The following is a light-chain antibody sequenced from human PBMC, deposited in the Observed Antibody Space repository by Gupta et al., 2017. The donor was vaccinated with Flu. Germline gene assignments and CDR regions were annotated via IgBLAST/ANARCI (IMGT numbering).Light chain of an antibody. V-gene: IGLV1-51*02. J-gene: IGLJ2*01. Sequence: SSSNIGNNFVSWYQQLPGTAPQLLIYENNKRPSEIPDRFSGSKSGTSATLGITGLQTGDEADYYCGTWDSSLSDGIFGGGTRLTVL. CDR2: ENN. CDR1: SSNIGNNF. CDR3: GTWDSSLSDGI.